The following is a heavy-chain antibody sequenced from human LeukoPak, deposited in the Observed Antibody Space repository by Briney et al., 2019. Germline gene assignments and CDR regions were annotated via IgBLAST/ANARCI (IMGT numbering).Heavy chain of an antibody. CDR1: GYTFTSYY. CDR2: INPSGGST. Sequence: ASVKVXCKASGYTFTSYYMHWVRQAPGQGLEWRGIINPSGGSTSYAQKFQGRVTITRDTYTRKVYMELSRQRAEDTGGYYCVRHRRRPHHYWGQGTLLTVSS. D-gene: IGHD6-25*01. J-gene: IGHJ4*02. V-gene: IGHV1-46*01. CDR3: VRHRRRPHHY.